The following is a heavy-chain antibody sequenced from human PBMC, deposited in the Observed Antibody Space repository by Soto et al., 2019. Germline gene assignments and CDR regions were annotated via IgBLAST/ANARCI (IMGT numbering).Heavy chain of an antibody. J-gene: IGHJ4*02. CDR2: ISGSGGST. V-gene: IGHV3-23*01. D-gene: IGHD5-18*01. Sequence: EVQMLESGGGLVQPGGSLRLSCAASGFTFSSYAMSWVRQAPGKGLEWVSAISGSGGSTYYADSVKGRFTISRDNSKNTLYLQMNSLRAEDTAVYYCAKGSIQLWRSFDYWGQGTLVTVSS. CDR3: AKGSIQLWRSFDY. CDR1: GFTFSSYA.